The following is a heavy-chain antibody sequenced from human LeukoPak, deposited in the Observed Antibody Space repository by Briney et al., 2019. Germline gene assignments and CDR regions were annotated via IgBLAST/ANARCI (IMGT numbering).Heavy chain of an antibody. V-gene: IGHV4-34*01. Sequence: SETLSLTCAVYGGSFSGYYWSWIRQPPGKGLEWIGEINHSGSTNYNPSLQSRVTISVDTSKNQFSLKLSSVTAADTAVYYCARGVFGAYYYYGMDVWGQGTTVTVSS. CDR1: GGSFSGYY. D-gene: IGHD1-26*01. CDR2: INHSGST. J-gene: IGHJ6*02. CDR3: ARGVFGAYYYYGMDV.